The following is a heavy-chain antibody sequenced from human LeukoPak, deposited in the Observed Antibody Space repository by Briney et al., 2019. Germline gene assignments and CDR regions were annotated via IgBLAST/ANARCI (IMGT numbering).Heavy chain of an antibody. D-gene: IGHD2-2*01. J-gene: IGHJ6*02. CDR1: GFTFSSYG. CDR2: ISYDGSNK. Sequence: GGSLRLSCGASGFTFSSYGMHWVRQAPGKGLEWVAVISYDGSNKYYADSVKGRFTISRDNSKNTLYLQMNSLRAEDTAVYYCAKEYQYQLLSIVKRDYYYYGMDVWGQGTTVTVSS. V-gene: IGHV3-30*18. CDR3: AKEYQYQLLSIVKRDYYYYGMDV.